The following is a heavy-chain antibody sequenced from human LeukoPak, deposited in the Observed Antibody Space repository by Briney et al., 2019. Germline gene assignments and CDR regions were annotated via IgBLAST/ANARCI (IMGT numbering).Heavy chain of an antibody. V-gene: IGHV3-23*01. CDR2: ISVSGGST. CDR1: GFIFSTYA. Sequence: PGGSLRLSCAASGFIFSTYAMSWVRQAPGKGLEWVSAISVSGGSTYYADSVKGRFTISRDNSENTLYLQMNSLRAEDTAVYYCAKRIAVAGPYFDYWGQGTLVTVSS. D-gene: IGHD6-19*01. J-gene: IGHJ4*02. CDR3: AKRIAVAGPYFDY.